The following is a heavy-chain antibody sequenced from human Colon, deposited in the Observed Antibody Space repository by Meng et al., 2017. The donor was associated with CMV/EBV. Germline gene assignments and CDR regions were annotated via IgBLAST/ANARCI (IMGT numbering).Heavy chain of an antibody. V-gene: IGHV3-15*01. CDR3: TTALSPGPF. Sequence: GGSLRLSCAASGFTFSNAWLSWVRQAPGKGLEWVGRIKSNSDGGTTDYAAPVKDRFTISRDDSENMLYLQMNTLKTEDTAVYYCTTALSPGPFWGQGTTVTVSS. J-gene: IGHJ6*02. D-gene: IGHD7-27*01. CDR2: IKSNSDGGTT. CDR1: GFTFSNAW.